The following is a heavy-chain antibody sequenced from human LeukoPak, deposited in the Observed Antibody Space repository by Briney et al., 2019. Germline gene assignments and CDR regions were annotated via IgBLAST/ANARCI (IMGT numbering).Heavy chain of an antibody. CDR1: GFTFSSYA. CDR3: AKDAYYYDSSGYYAAIDY. D-gene: IGHD3-22*01. Sequence: PRGSLRLSCAASGFTFSSYAMSWVRQAPGKGLEWVSAISGSGGSTYYAHSVKGRFTISRDNSKNTLYLQMNSLRAEDTAVYYCAKDAYYYDSSGYYAAIDYWGQGTLVTVSS. CDR2: ISGSGGST. V-gene: IGHV3-23*01. J-gene: IGHJ4*02.